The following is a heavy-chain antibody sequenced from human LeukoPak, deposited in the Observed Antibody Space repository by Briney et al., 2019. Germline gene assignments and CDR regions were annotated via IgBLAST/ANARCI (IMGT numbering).Heavy chain of an antibody. V-gene: IGHV1-69*05. D-gene: IGHD6-13*01. J-gene: IGHJ6*03. CDR2: IIPIFGTA. Sequence: SVKVSCKASGGTFISYAISWVRQAPGQGLEWMGRIIPIFGTANYAQKFQGRVTITTDESTSTAYMEPSSLRSEDTAVYYCAREIAAAALGGVFVYYYMDVWGKGTTVTVSS. CDR1: GGTFISYA. CDR3: AREIAAAALGGVFVYYYMDV.